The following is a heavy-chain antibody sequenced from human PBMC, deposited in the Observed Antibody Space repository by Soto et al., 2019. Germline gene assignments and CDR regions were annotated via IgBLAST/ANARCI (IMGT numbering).Heavy chain of an antibody. CDR1: GGIFHGYG. V-gene: IGHV3-33*01. CDR3: ASGLVGYCSSSSCHAYRFDP. Sequence: GGSLRLSCAVPGGIFHGYGMHWVRQAPGKGLEWVAIIRFDGSNEEYADSVRGRFTISRDNSKNTLYLQMNSLGAEDTALYYCASGLVGYCSSSSCHAYRFDPWGQGTLVTVSS. CDR2: IRFDGSNE. D-gene: IGHD2-2*01. J-gene: IGHJ5*02.